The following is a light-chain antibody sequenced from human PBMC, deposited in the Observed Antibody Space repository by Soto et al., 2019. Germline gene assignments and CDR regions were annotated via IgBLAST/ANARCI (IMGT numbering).Light chain of an antibody. CDR1: QNIRTF. J-gene: IGKJ5*01. CDR2: AAS. CDR3: QQSFRTLT. Sequence: DIQMTQSPSSLSASIGDSVTITCRASQNIRTFVDWYQQKPGEAPKLLIYAASSLQSGVPSRFSGSGSGTEFTLTISSLQREDFATYYCQQSFRTLTFGQGTRLEIK. V-gene: IGKV1-39*01.